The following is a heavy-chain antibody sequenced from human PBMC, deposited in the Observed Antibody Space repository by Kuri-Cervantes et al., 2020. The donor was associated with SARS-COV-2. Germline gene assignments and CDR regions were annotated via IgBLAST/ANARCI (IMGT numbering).Heavy chain of an antibody. J-gene: IGHJ3*02. CDR2: ISSSSSQR. V-gene: IGHV3-21*01. CDR1: GFTFSTYS. D-gene: IGHD3-22*01. CDR3: AREGYYYDSTEANREGINAFDI. Sequence: ETLSLTCAASGFTFSTYSMTWVRQAPGKGLEWVSSISSSSSQRYYVDSVKGRFTISRDNAKNTLYLQMNSLRAEDTAVYYCAREGYYYDSTEANREGINAFDIWGQGTMVTVSS.